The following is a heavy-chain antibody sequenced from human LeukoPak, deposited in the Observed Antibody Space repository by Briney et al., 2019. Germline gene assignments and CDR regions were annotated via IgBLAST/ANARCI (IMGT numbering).Heavy chain of an antibody. J-gene: IGHJ4*02. CDR2: INPNSGGK. Sequence: ASVKVSCKASGYTFTGYYMHWVRQAPGQGLEWMGWINPNSGGKNYAQKFQGRVTMTRDTSISTAYMELSRLRSDDTAVYYCARDGCSGGSCYSDYWGQGTLVTVSS. CDR3: ARDGCSGGSCYSDY. CDR1: GYTFTGYY. D-gene: IGHD2-15*01. V-gene: IGHV1-2*02.